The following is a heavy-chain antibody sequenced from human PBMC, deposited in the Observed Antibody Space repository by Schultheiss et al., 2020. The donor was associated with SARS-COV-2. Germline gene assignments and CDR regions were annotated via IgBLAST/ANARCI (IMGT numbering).Heavy chain of an antibody. D-gene: IGHD3-16*01. J-gene: IGHJ6*02. Sequence: GGSLRLSCAASGFTFDNYAMDWVRQAPGKGLEWVSFISGDGDSTFYADSVKGRFTISRDNSKHTLYLQMNSLRAEDTAVYYCAKDFNEQYYYGMDVWGQGTTVTVSS. V-gene: IGHV3-23*01. CDR1: GFTFDNYA. CDR3: AKDFNEQYYYGMDV. CDR2: ISGDGDST.